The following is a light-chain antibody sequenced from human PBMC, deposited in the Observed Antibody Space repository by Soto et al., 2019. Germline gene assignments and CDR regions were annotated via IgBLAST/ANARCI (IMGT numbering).Light chain of an antibody. J-gene: IGKJ1*01. CDR2: GTS. Sequence: DIQMTQSPSSLSASVGDRVTITCQASQDISNYLNWYQQKPGKAPKLLIYGTSTLESGVPSRFSGSGSETDFSLTISSLQPEDFATYYCQQSYTFPWTFGQGTKVDIK. CDR1: QDISNY. CDR3: QQSYTFPWT. V-gene: IGKV1-39*01.